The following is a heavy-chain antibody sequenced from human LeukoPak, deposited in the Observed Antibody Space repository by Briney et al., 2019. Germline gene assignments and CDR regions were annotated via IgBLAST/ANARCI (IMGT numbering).Heavy chain of an antibody. CDR3: ARERGIPQYFAY. Sequence: SETLSLTCTVSGGSISSGGYYWSWIRQHPGKGLEWIGYIYYSGSTYYNPSLKSRVAISVDTSKNQFSLKLSSVTAADTAVYYCARERGIPQYFAYWGQGTLVTVSS. D-gene: IGHD5-12*01. CDR1: GGSISSGGYY. J-gene: IGHJ4*02. V-gene: IGHV4-31*03. CDR2: IYYSGST.